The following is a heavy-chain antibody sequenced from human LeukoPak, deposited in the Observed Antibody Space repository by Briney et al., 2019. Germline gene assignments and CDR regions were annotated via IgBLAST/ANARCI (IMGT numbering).Heavy chain of an antibody. J-gene: IGHJ6*03. D-gene: IGHD1-26*01. CDR3: ARGKVGAPYYYYYYYMDV. Sequence: PSETLSLTCAVYGGSFSGYYWSWIRQPPGKGLEWIGEINHSGSTNYNPSLKSRVTISVDTSKSQFSLKLGSVTAADTAVYYCARGKVGAPYYYYYYYMDVWGKGTTVTVSS. V-gene: IGHV4-34*01. CDR2: INHSGST. CDR1: GGSFSGYY.